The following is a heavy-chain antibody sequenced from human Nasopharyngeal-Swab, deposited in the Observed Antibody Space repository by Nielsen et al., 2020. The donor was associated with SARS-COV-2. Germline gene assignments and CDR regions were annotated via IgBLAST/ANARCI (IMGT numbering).Heavy chain of an antibody. CDR2: ISAYNSNT. CDR1: GYTFTSYG. J-gene: IGHJ4*02. D-gene: IGHD6-6*01. V-gene: IGHV1-18*01. Sequence: ASVKVSCKASGYTFTSYGISWVRQVPGQGLEWMGWISAYNSNTNNAQKLQGRVTMTTDTSTSTAYMELRRLRSDDTAVYYCARYWYSSSPFDYWGQGTLVTVSS. CDR3: ARYWYSSSPFDY.